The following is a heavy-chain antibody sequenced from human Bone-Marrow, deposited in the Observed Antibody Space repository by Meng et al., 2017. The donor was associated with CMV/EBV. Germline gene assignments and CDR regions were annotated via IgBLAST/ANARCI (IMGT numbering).Heavy chain of an antibody. CDR1: GFTFSSYW. Sequence: GGSLRLSCAASGFTFSSYWMHWVRQAPGKGLVWVSRINSDGSSTSYADSVKGRFTISRDNAKDSLYLQMNSLRAEDTAIYYCARAFDTSGYYRYFDYWGQATLVTVSS. V-gene: IGHV3-74*01. CDR3: ARAFDTSGYYRYFDY. CDR2: INSDGSST. D-gene: IGHD3-22*01. J-gene: IGHJ4*02.